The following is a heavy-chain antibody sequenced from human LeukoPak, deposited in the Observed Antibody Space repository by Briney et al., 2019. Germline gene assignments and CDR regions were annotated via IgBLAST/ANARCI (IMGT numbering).Heavy chain of an antibody. J-gene: IGHJ6*02. CDR3: AKGFLEWLWDSMDV. Sequence: GGSVRLSCAASGFTFSSYGMHWVRQAPGKGLEWVAVISYDGSNKYHADSVKGRFTISRDNSKNTLYLQMNSLRAEDTAVYYCAKGFLEWLWDSMDVWGQGTTVTVSS. D-gene: IGHD3-3*01. CDR2: ISYDGSNK. V-gene: IGHV3-30*18. CDR1: GFTFSSYG.